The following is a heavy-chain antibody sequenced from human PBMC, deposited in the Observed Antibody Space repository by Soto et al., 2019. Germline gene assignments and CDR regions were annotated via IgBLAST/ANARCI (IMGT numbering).Heavy chain of an antibody. CDR2: ISYDGSDK. D-gene: IGHD3-22*01. CDR3: VRRAWDSYYAIDV. J-gene: IGHJ6*02. Sequence: VQLVESGGGEVQPGRSLRLSCAASGFTYTDFALHWVRQAPGKGLEWVAIISYDGSDKYYADSVKGRFAISRDKPKNTLYLEMNSLRPEDTAVYFCVRRAWDSYYAIDVWGQGTTVTVFS. V-gene: IGHV3-30*09. CDR1: GFTYTDFA.